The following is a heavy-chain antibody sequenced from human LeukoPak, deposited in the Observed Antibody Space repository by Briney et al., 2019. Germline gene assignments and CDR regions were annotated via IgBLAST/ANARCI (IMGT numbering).Heavy chain of an antibody. Sequence: SETLSLTCTVSGGHISNYYWNWIGQPAGKGLEWIGRVYSSGSTNYNPSLKSRVTMSVDTSKNQFSLKLSSVTAADTAVYYCALQYCRGECSSRCYFDLWGRGTLVTVSS. V-gene: IGHV4-4*07. CDR3: ALQYCRGECSSRCYFDL. CDR1: GGHISNYY. D-gene: IGHD2-21*01. CDR2: VYSSGST. J-gene: IGHJ2*01.